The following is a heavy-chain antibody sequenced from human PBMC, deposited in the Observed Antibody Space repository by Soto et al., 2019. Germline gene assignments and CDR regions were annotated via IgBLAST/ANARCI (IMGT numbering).Heavy chain of an antibody. V-gene: IGHV4-39*01. CDR3: ARTTYYFYYMDV. J-gene: IGHJ6*03. CDR2: IYYSGST. D-gene: IGHD1-1*01. CDR1: GGSISSSSYY. Sequence: PSETLSLTCTVSGGSISSSSYYWGWIRQPPGKGLEWIGSIYYSGSTYYNLSLKSRVTISVDTSKNQFSLKLSSVTAADTAVYYCARTTYYFYYMDVWGKWTTVTVSS.